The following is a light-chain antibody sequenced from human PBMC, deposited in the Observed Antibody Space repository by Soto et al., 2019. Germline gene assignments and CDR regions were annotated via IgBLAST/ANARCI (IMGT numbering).Light chain of an antibody. CDR3: QQYYDRPLT. V-gene: IGKV3-15*01. J-gene: IGKJ2*01. Sequence: EIVMTQSPATLSVSPGERATLSCRASQSVNSRLAWYQQKPGQAPRLLISAASTRASSFPARFSGSGSGTEFTLTISSLQSEDFAVYYCQQYYDRPLTFGQGTKLEIK. CDR2: AAS. CDR1: QSVNSR.